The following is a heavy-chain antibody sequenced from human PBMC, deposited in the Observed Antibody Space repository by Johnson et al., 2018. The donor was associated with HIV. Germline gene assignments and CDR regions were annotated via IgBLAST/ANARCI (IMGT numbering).Heavy chain of an antibody. V-gene: IGHV3-30-3*01. CDR2: ISYDGSNK. Sequence: VQLVESGGGVVQPGRSLRLSCAASGFTFSSYAMHWVRQAPGKGLEWVAVISYDGSNKYYADSVKGRFTISRDNSKNTLYLQMNSLRAEDTAVYYCARAGARAFDIWGQGTMVTVSS. CDR3: ARAGARAFDI. J-gene: IGHJ3*02. D-gene: IGHD1-26*01. CDR1: GFTFSSYA.